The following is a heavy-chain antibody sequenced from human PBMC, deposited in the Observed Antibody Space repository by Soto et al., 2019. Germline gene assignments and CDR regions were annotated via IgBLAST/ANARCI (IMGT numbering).Heavy chain of an antibody. D-gene: IGHD6-13*01. CDR1: GFTFTNYA. CDR3: AKETASTWFPLDY. J-gene: IGHJ4*02. CDR2: ISGSGGST. Sequence: PGGSLRLSCAASGFTFTNYAMSWVRQAPGKGLEWVSSISGSGGSTYYADSVKGRFTISSDISKNTLFLQMNDLRAEDTAIYYCAKETASTWFPLDYWGQGTLVTVS. V-gene: IGHV3-23*01.